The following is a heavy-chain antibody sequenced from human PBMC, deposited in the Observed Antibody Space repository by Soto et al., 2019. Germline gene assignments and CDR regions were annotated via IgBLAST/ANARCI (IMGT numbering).Heavy chain of an antibody. Sequence: QVQLVQSGAEVKKPGSSVKVSCKASGGTFSSYAISWVRQAPGQGLEWMGGIIPIFGTANYAQKFQGRDTITADESTSTAYMELSSLRSEDTAVYYCARASRKNSGPYYYYYYGMDVWGQGTTVTVSS. CDR3: ARASRKNSGPYYYYYYGMDV. CDR2: IIPIFGTA. J-gene: IGHJ6*02. D-gene: IGHD6-13*01. V-gene: IGHV1-69*01. CDR1: GGTFSSYA.